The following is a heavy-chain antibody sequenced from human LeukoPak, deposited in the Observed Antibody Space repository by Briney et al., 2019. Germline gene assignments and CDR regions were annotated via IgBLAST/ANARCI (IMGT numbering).Heavy chain of an antibody. V-gene: IGHV4-30-2*01. CDR2: IYHSGST. CDR3: ARGGTGTPQYYYYYYMDV. J-gene: IGHJ6*03. D-gene: IGHD1-14*01. Sequence: SETLSLTCTVSGGSISSGGYYWSWIRQPPGKGLEWIGYIYHSGSTYYNPSLKSRVTISVDRSKNQFSLKLSSVTAADTAVYYCARGGTGTPQYYYYYYMDVWGKGTTVTVSS. CDR1: GGSISSGGYY.